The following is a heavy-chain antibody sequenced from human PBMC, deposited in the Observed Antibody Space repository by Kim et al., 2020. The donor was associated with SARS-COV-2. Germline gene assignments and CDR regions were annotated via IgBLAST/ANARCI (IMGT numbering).Heavy chain of an antibody. CDR3: ASGGPAAPAWRFIGWFDP. J-gene: IGHJ5*02. D-gene: IGHD3-16*02. V-gene: IGHV4-61*01. Sequence: SETLSLTCTVSGGSVSSGSYYWSWIRQPPGKGLEWIGYIYYSGSTNYNPSLKSRVTISVDTSKNQFSLKLSSVTAADTAVYYCASGGPAAPAWRFIGWFDPWGQGTLVTVSS. CDR1: GGSVSSGSYY. CDR2: IYYSGST.